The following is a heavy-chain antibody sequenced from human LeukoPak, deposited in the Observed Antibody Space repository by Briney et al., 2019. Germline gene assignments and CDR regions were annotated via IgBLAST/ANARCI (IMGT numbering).Heavy chain of an antibody. D-gene: IGHD3-10*01. CDR1: GFTFSSYG. J-gene: IGHJ4*02. CDR2: IWYDGSNK. V-gene: IGHV3-33*01. Sequence: GGSLRLSCAASGFTFSSYGMHWVRQAPGKGLEWVAVIWYDGSNKYYADSVKGRFTISRDNSKNTLYLQMNSLRAGDTAVYYCARGEYYYGSGSYYFDYWGQGTLVTVSS. CDR3: ARGEYYYGSGSYYFDY.